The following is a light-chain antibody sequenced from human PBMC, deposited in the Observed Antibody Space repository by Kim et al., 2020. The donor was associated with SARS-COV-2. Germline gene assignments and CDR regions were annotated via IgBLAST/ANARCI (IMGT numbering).Light chain of an antibody. J-gene: IGLJ3*02. CDR1: SGYSNYK. Sequence: ELTQPPSASASLGASVTLTCTLSSGYSNYKVDWYQQRPGKGPRFVMRVGTGGIVGSKGDGIPDRFSVLGSGLNRYLTIKNIQEEDESDYHCGADHGSGSNFVYMVFGGGTQLTVL. CDR2: VGTGGIVG. V-gene: IGLV9-49*01. CDR3: GADHGSGSNFVYMV.